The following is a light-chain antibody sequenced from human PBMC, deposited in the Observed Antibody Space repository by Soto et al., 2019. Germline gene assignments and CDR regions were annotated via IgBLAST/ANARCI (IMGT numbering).Light chain of an antibody. CDR1: QTISSW. CDR2: DVS. V-gene: IGKV1-5*01. Sequence: DIQMTQSASIIYRSVGERLIITCRDSQTISSWLAWYQQKPGKAPKLLIYDVSSLESGVPSRFSGSGSGTEFTLTISSLQPDDSATYYCQQCNTFWTFGQGTKVDIK. J-gene: IGKJ1*01. CDR3: QQCNTFWT.